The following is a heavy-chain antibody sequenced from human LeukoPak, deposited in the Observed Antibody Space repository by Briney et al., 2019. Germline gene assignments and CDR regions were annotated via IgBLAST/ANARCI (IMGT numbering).Heavy chain of an antibody. CDR1: GYTFTSYD. J-gene: IGHJ4*02. D-gene: IGHD5-12*01. Sequence: ASVKVSCKASGYTFTSYDINWVRQATGQGPEWMGWMNPNSGNTGYAQKFQGRVTMTRNTSISTAYMELSSLRSEDTAVYYCARVVATRGRVFDYWGQGTLVTVSS. CDR2: MNPNSGNT. CDR3: ARVVATRGRVFDY. V-gene: IGHV1-8*01.